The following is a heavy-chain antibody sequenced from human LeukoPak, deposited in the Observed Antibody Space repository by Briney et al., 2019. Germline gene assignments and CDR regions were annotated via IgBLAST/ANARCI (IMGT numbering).Heavy chain of an antibody. CDR2: IGGSGGST. Sequence: QSGGSLRLSCAASGFTFSSYAMSWVRQAPGKGLEWVSAIGGSGGSTYYADSVKGRFTISRDNSKNTLYLQMNSLRAEDTAVYYCAKTRPYCSGGSCYSGLYFDYWSQGTLVTVSS. D-gene: IGHD2-15*01. V-gene: IGHV3-23*01. CDR3: AKTRPYCSGGSCYSGLYFDY. J-gene: IGHJ4*02. CDR1: GFTFSSYA.